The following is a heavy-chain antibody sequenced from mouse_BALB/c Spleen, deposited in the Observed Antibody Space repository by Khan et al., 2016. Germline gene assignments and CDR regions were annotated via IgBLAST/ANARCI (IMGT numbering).Heavy chain of an antibody. CDR1: GFDFSRYW. J-gene: IGHJ2*01. D-gene: IGHD2-4*01. CDR2: INPDSSTI. V-gene: IGHV4-1*02. CDR3: TRERKLRHYYDSTHYLDS. Sequence: EVKLLEPGGGLVKPGGSLKLSCAASGFDFSRYWMSWVRQAPGKGLEWIGEINPDSSTINYKQSIKDKSIITRDNAKTTLYLQMRQVRSEDTALYYCTRERKLRHYYDSTHYLDSWGQGPPLTASS.